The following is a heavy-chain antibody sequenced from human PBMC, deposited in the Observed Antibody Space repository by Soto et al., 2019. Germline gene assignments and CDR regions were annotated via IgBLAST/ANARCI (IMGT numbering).Heavy chain of an antibody. CDR2: ISTYSGDT. CDR1: GYTFITYD. CDR3: ARHHGPTTSENWFDP. J-gene: IGHJ5*02. V-gene: IGHV1-18*01. Sequence: QVHLVQSGVEVKTPGASVKVSCQASGYTFITYDISWVRQAPGQGLEWMGWISTYSGDTKYAQKVQGRVTMTTDTSTTIPYMELRSLRSDDTAVYYCARHHGPTTSENWFDPWGQGSLVTVSS. D-gene: IGHD5-12*01.